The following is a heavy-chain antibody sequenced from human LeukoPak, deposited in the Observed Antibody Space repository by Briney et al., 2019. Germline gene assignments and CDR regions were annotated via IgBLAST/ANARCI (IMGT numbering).Heavy chain of an antibody. V-gene: IGHV4-34*01. J-gene: IGHJ4*02. CDR2: INHSGST. CDR3: AREGYGGNSDY. D-gene: IGHD4-23*01. Sequence: SETLSLTCAVYGGSLSGYYWSWIRQPPGKGLEWIGEINHSGSTNYNPSLKSRVTISVDTSENQFSLKLSSVTAADTAVYYCAREGYGGNSDYWGQGTLVTVSS. CDR1: GGSLSGYY.